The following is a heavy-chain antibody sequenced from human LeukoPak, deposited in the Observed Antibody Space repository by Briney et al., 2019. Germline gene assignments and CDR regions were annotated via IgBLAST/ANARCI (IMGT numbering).Heavy chain of an antibody. D-gene: IGHD2-15*01. J-gene: IGHJ6*02. CDR3: AKLYCSGGSCLRSSYYYYGIDV. CDR2: ISGSGGST. Sequence: PGGSLRLSCAASGFTFSSYAMSWVRQAPGKGLEWVSAISGSGGSTYYADSVKGRFTISRDNSKNTLYLQMNSLRAEDTAVYYCAKLYCSGGSCLRSSYYYYGIDVWGQGTTVTVSS. CDR1: GFTFSSYA. V-gene: IGHV3-23*01.